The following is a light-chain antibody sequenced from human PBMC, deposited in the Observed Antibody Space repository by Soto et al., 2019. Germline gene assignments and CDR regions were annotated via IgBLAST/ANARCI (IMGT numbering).Light chain of an antibody. Sequence: EIVMTQSPGTLSVSPGERATLSCRASQSVSNNVAWYQRKPGQAPRLLFSGASTRATGVPATFSGSGSGTDFTLTISSLQSADFAVYYCQQYNNWPPTCGQGTRVEVK. CDR3: QQYNNWPPT. V-gene: IGKV3-15*01. CDR1: QSVSNN. J-gene: IGKJ1*01. CDR2: GAS.